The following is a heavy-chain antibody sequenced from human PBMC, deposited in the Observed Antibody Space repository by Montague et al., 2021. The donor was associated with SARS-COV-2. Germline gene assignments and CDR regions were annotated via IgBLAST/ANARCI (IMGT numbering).Heavy chain of an antibody. Sequence: SLRLSYAASGFTFSSYEMNWVRQAPGKGLEWVSYISRSGSIIYYADSVKGRFTISRDNAKNSLYLQMNSLGAEDTAVYYCAREYIEAAGHGNDYWGQGTLVTVSS. CDR3: AREYIEAAGHGNDY. CDR1: GFTFSSYE. CDR2: ISRSGSII. J-gene: IGHJ4*02. V-gene: IGHV3-48*03. D-gene: IGHD6-13*01.